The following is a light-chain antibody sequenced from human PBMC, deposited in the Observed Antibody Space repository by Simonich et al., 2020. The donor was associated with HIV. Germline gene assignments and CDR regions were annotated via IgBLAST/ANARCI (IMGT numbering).Light chain of an antibody. V-gene: IGKV2-30*02. CDR1: QSLVHSDGNTY. Sequence: DVVMTQSPLSLPVTLGQPASISCRSSQSLVHSDGNTYLNWFQQRPGQSPRRLIYKVSNRDSGVPDRFSGSGSGTEFTLKISRVEAEDFGVYYCMQSTQLLTFGGGTKVEI. CDR3: MQSTQLLT. CDR2: KVS. J-gene: IGKJ4*02.